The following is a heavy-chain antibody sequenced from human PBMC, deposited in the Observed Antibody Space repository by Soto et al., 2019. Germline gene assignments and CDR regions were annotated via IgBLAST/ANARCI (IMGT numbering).Heavy chain of an antibody. CDR1: SDSISSYY. D-gene: IGHD6-19*01. Sequence: QVQLQESGPGLVRPSETLSLTCTVSSDSISSYYWIWIRQSPGKGLEWIGYTDYSGNTNYNPSLKSRVTISGDTSKNQFSLRLSSVPAADTAVYYCARAVGDPLYYLDYWGQGTLVTVSS. CDR2: TDYSGNT. V-gene: IGHV4-59*08. J-gene: IGHJ4*02. CDR3: ARAVGDPLYYLDY.